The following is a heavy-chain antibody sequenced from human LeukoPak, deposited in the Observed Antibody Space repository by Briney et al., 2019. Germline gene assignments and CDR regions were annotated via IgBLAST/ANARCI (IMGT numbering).Heavy chain of an antibody. J-gene: IGHJ4*02. V-gene: IGHV4-39*07. CDR1: GDSNTNSIYY. Sequence: SETLSLTCTVSGDSNTNSIYYWGWIRQSPGKGLEWIGSIDYSGSTYYNPSLKSRATISIDTSKNQFSLKLGSVTVADTAVYYCAREYTLYRSGWFLDYWGQGTVVAVSS. D-gene: IGHD6-19*01. CDR3: AREYTLYRSGWFLDY. CDR2: IDYSGST.